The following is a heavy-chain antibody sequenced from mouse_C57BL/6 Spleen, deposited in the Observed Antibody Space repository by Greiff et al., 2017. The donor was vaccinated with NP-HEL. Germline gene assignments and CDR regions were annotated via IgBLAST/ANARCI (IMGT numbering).Heavy chain of an antibody. CDR3: ARSDSSGYVHYYAMDY. V-gene: IGHV1-52*01. J-gene: IGHJ4*01. D-gene: IGHD3-2*02. Sequence: QVQLKQPGAELVRPGSSVKLSCKASGYTFTSYWMHWVKQRPIQGLEWIGNIDPSDSETHYNQKFKDKATLTVDKSSSTAYMQLSSLTSEDSAVYYCARSDSSGYVHYYAMDYWGQGTSVTVSS. CDR2: IDPSDSET. CDR1: GYTFTSYW.